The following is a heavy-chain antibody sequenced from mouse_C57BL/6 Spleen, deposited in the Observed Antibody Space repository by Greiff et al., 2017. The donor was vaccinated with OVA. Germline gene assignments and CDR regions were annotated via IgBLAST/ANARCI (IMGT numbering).Heavy chain of an antibody. V-gene: IGHV1-22*01. D-gene: IGHD1-1*01. CDR2: INPNNGGT. CDR1: GYTFTDYN. CDR3: ARIYNYGSSCPDY. J-gene: IGHJ2*01. Sequence: EVQLQQSGPELVKPGASVKMSCKASGYTFTDYNMHWVKQSHGKSLEWIGYINPNNGGTSYNQKFRGKATLTVNKSSSTAYMELRSLTSEESAVYYCARIYNYGSSCPDYWGQGTTLTVSS.